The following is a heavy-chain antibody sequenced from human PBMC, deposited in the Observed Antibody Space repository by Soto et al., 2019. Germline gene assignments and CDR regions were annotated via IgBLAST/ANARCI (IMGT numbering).Heavy chain of an antibody. CDR2: VSGSGGST. CDR3: VKTGGTSSIISRRYFDY. J-gene: IGHJ4*02. V-gene: IGHV3-23*01. CDR1: GFTFNDYA. Sequence: EVQLLETGGGLVQPGGSLRLSCAASGFTFNDYAMSWVRQPPGKGLEWVSGVSGSGGSTESADSVKGRFTISRHTSKCVVYLQRNGLRVEDPAVYYCVKTGGTSSIISRRYFDYGGQGTLVTVSS. D-gene: IGHD6-6*01.